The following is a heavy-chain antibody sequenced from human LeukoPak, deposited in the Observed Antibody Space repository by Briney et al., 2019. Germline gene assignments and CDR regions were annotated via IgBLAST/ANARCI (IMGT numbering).Heavy chain of an antibody. Sequence: PSQTLSLTCTVSGGSISSGSYYWSWIRQPAGKGLEWIGRIYTSGSTNYNPSLKSRATISVDTSKNQFSLKLSSVTAADTAVYYCARLSIVTGYYFDYWGQGTLVTVSS. CDR2: IYTSGST. CDR1: GGSISSGSYY. J-gene: IGHJ4*02. CDR3: ARLSIVTGYYFDY. V-gene: IGHV4-61*02. D-gene: IGHD1-26*01.